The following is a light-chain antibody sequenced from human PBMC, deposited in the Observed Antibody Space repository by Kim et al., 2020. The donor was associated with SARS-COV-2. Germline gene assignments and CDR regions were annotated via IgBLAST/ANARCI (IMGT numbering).Light chain of an antibody. V-gene: IGLV2-8*01. Sequence: GQSVTCTCTGTSSDVGSYNYVSWYQQHPGKAPKLMIYEVNKRTSGVPDRFSGSRSGNTASLTVSGLQADDEADYYCSSYAGGNNWVFGGGTQLTVL. CDR1: SSDVGSYNY. J-gene: IGLJ3*02. CDR2: EVN. CDR3: SSYAGGNNWV.